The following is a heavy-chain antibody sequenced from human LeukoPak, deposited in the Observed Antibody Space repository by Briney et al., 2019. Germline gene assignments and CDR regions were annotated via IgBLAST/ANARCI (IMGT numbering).Heavy chain of an antibody. J-gene: IGHJ2*01. V-gene: IGHV4-59*08. Sequence: SETLSLTCTVSGGSISSYCWSWIRQPPGKGLEWIGYIYYSGSTNYNPSLRSRDTISVDTSKNQFSLKLSSVTAADTAMYYCARHSKTIFGVVISPRRNWYFDLWGRGTLVTVSS. D-gene: IGHD3-3*01. CDR2: IYYSGST. CDR3: ARHSKTIFGVVISPRRNWYFDL. CDR1: GGSISSYC.